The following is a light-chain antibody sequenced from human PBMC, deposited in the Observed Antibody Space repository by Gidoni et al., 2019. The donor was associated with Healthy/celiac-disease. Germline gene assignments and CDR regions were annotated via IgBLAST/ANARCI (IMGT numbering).Light chain of an antibody. CDR2: KAS. CDR3: QQYNSYSYT. V-gene: IGKV1-5*03. J-gene: IGKJ2*01. CDR1: QSISSW. Sequence: DIQITQSPSTLSASVGDRVTITCRASQSISSWLAWYQQKPGKAPKLLIYKASSFESGVPSRFSGSGSGTEFTLTISSLQPDDFATYYCQQYNSYSYTFXQXTKLEIK.